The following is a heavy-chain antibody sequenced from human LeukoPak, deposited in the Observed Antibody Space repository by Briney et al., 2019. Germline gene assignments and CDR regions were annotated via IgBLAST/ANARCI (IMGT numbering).Heavy chain of an antibody. V-gene: IGHV3-21*01. J-gene: IGHJ4*02. Sequence: GGSLRLSCAASGFTFSSYGMNWVRQAPGKGLEWVSSISSSSSYIYYADSVKGRFTISRDNAKNSLYLQMNSLRAEDTAVYYCARDRVATDLFDYWGQGTLVTVSS. CDR3: ARDRVATDLFDY. CDR2: ISSSSSYI. CDR1: GFTFSSYG.